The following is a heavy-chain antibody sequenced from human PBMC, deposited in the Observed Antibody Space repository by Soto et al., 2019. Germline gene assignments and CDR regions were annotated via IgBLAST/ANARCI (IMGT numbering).Heavy chain of an antibody. CDR3: ARTYHGYSYGLNWFDP. D-gene: IGHD5-18*01. Sequence: SGLTLVNPTQTLTLTCTFSGFSLSTSGMCVSWIRQPPGKALEWLARIDWDDDKYYSTSLKTRLTISKDTSKNQVVLTMTNMDPVDTATYYCARTYHGYSYGLNWFDPWGQGTLVTVSS. J-gene: IGHJ5*02. V-gene: IGHV2-70*11. CDR1: GFSLSTSGMC. CDR2: IDWDDDK.